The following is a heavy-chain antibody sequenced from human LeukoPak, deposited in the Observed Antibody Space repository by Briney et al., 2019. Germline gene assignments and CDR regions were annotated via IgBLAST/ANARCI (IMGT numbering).Heavy chain of an antibody. D-gene: IGHD1-26*01. V-gene: IGHV3-64D*09. CDR3: VKDRSGSWAFDI. Sequence: GRSLRLSCAASGFXFSNYVIHWVRQAPGKGLEYVSVVTAGGSTYYADSVKGRFTISRDNSKNTLYLQMSSLRAEDTAVYYCVKDRSGSWAFDIWGQGTMVTVSS. CDR1: GFXFSNYV. CDR2: VTAGGST. J-gene: IGHJ3*02.